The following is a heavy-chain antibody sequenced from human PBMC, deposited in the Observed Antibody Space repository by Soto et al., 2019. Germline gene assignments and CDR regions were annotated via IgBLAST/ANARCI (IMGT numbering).Heavy chain of an antibody. Sequence: ASVKVSCKASGYTFTSYDINWVRQATGQGLEWMGWMNPNSGNTGYAQKFQGRVTMTRNTSISTAYMELSSLRSEDTAVYYCARKSSGWSITTYYYYYGMDVWGQGTTVTVS. V-gene: IGHV1-8*01. J-gene: IGHJ6*02. CDR3: ARKSSGWSITTYYYYYGMDV. CDR1: GYTFTSYD. D-gene: IGHD6-19*01. CDR2: MNPNSGNT.